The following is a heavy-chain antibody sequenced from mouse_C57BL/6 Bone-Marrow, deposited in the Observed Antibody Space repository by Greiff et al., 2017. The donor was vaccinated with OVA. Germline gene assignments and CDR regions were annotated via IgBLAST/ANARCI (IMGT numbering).Heavy chain of an antibody. CDR1: GFTFSDYG. CDR3: ARAWFAY. V-gene: IGHV5-17*01. J-gene: IGHJ3*01. Sequence: EVQLQGSGGGLVKPGGSLKLSCAASGFTFSDYGMHWVRQAPEKGLEWVAYISSGSSTIYYADTVKGRFTISRDNAKNTLFLQMTSLRSEDTAMYYCARAWFAYWGQGTLVTVSA. CDR2: ISSGSSTI.